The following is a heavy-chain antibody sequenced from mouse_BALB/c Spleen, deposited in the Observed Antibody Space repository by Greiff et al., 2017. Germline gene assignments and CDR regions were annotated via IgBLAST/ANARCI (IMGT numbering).Heavy chain of an antibody. CDR1: GDSITSGY. Sequence: EVKLQESGPSLVKPSQTLSLTCSVTGDSITSGYWNWIRKFPGNKLEYMGYISYSGSTYYNPSLKSRISITRDTSKNQYYLQLNSVTTEDTATYYCARWAGYYGSSPYYFDYWGQGTTLTVSS. D-gene: IGHD1-1*01. CDR2: ISYSGST. J-gene: IGHJ2*01. CDR3: ARWAGYYGSSPYYFDY. V-gene: IGHV3-8*02.